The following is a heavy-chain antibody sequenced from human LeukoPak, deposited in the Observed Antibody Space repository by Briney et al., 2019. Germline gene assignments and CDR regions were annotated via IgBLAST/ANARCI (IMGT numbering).Heavy chain of an antibody. V-gene: IGHV1-2*02. Sequence: ASVKVSCKASGNTFTGYYMHWVRQAPGQGLEWMGWINPNSGGTNYAQKFQGRVTMTRDTSTSTAYMELSRLRSDDTAVYYCARVYDYVWGSYRQPFDYWGQGTLVTVSS. D-gene: IGHD3-16*02. CDR2: INPNSGGT. CDR3: ARVYDYVWGSYRQPFDY. CDR1: GNTFTGYY. J-gene: IGHJ4*02.